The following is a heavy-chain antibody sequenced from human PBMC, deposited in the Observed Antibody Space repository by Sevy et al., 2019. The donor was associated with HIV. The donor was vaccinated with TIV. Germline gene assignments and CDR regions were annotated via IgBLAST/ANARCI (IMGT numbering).Heavy chain of an antibody. D-gene: IGHD3-10*01. J-gene: IGHJ6*02. CDR2: ISFDGSNK. CDR3: ARDKRVWFGELGYYYYGMDV. Sequence: GGSLRLSCAASEFTFSRYAMHWVRQAPGKGLEWVALISFDGSNKQYADSVRGRFTISRDNSKNTLYLQINSLRADDTAVYYCARDKRVWFGELGYYYYGMDVWGQGTTVTVSS. CDR1: EFTFSRYA. V-gene: IGHV3-30-3*01.